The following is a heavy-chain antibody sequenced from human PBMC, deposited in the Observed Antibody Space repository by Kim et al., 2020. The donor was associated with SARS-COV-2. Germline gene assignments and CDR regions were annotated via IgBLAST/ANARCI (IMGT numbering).Heavy chain of an antibody. CDR1: GYTFIDHY. V-gene: IGHV1-2*06. D-gene: IGHD7-27*01. CDR2: INPRSGVT. Sequence: ASVKVSCKASGYTFIDHYLHWVRQAPGQGLEWMGRINPRSGVTHYAQKFQGRVTLTRDTSISTAYMDLTGLRSDDTALYYCARVWGLSARFDPCGQGTRV. CDR3: ARVWGLSARFDP. J-gene: IGHJ5*02.